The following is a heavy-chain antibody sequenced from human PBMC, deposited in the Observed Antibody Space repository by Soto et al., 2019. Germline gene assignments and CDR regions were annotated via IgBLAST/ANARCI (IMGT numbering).Heavy chain of an antibody. CDR3: ERAAVVSGATYYYYAMDA. V-gene: IGHV1-69*01. J-gene: IGHJ6*02. CDR1: AGTFRSYA. Sequence: QVQLVQSGAEVKKPGSSVKVSCKASAGTFRSYAFSWVRQAPGQGLEWMGRIIPMFATPKYAQKFQGRVTISADESTRTAYMELSSLRYEDTAVYYCERAAVVSGATYYYYAMDAWGQGTTVTVSS. CDR2: IIPMFATP. D-gene: IGHD2-2*01.